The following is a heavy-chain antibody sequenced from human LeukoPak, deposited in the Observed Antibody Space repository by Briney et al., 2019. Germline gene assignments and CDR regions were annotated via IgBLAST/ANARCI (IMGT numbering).Heavy chain of an antibody. CDR3: VKDLNGTWSFDY. Sequence: PGGPLRLSCSASGFTFGAYFMHWVRQAPGKGLQYVSSISSNEYDTYYADSVKGRFTISRDNSKNTPFLQMNNLRPEDTAVYYCVKDLNGTWSFDYWGQGTLVTVSS. V-gene: IGHV3-64D*06. D-gene: IGHD2-8*01. CDR1: GFTFGAYF. J-gene: IGHJ4*02. CDR2: ISSNEYDT.